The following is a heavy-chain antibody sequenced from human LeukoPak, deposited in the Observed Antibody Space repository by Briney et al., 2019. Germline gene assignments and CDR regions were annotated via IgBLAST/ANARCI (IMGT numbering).Heavy chain of an antibody. Sequence: GGSLRLSCAASGFSFSSYVMSWVRQAPGKGLEWVSTIRGSGGSTYYADSVKGRFTISRDNSKNTLFLHMNSLRAEDTAVYYCAKDGEGYSYGSDYWGQGTLVTVSS. CDR3: AKDGEGYSYGSDY. CDR2: IRGSGGST. CDR1: GFSFSSYV. J-gene: IGHJ4*02. D-gene: IGHD5-18*01. V-gene: IGHV3-23*01.